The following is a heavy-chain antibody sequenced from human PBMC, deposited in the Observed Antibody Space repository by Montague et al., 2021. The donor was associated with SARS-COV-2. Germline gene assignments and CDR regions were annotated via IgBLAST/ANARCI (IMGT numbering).Heavy chain of an antibody. CDR3: ARAHGDNHASSGWSFDP. V-gene: IGHV4-59*01. Sequence: SETLSLTCTVSGGSISSYSWSWIRQPPRKGLERMWYVYYSESTNYNPSLKSRVTISVYTSKDQFSLKLSSVTAAATAVYYCARAHGDNHASSGWSFDPWGQGTLVTVSS. CDR1: GGSISSYS. D-gene: IGHD3-22*01. J-gene: IGHJ5*02. CDR2: VYYSEST.